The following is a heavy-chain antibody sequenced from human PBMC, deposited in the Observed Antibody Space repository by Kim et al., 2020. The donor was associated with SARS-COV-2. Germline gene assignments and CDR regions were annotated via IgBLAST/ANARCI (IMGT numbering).Heavy chain of an antibody. CDR1: GFTFPVCS. CDR2: MSFDGSSI. CDR3: AKDALGSIDY. D-gene: IGHD3-16*01. J-gene: IGHJ4*02. V-gene: IGHV3-30*04. Sequence: GGSLRLSCAASGFTFPVCSLPFVLPSPGKGLEAVALMSFDGSSIHYADSVKGRFSISRDNSKNTLYLQMNSLTPDDAAVYYCAKDALGSIDYWGQGTLVTVSS.